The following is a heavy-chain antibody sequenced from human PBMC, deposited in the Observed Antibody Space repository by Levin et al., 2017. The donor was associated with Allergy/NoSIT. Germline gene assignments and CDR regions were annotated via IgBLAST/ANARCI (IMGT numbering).Heavy chain of an antibody. CDR3: AREGFWTD. J-gene: IGHJ4*02. Sequence: KTSETLSLTCAATGFRFSDYYMSWIRQVPGKGLEWVSYISVSGRETNYADSVKGRFTISRDNAMNSLSLQMNSLRVDDSAVYYCAREGFWTDWGQGTLVTVSS. V-gene: IGHV3-11*06. CDR1: GFRFSDYY. D-gene: IGHD3/OR15-3a*01. CDR2: ISVSGRET.